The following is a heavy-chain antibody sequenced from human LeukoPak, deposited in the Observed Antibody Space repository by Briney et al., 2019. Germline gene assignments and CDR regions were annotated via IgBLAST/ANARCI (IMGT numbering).Heavy chain of an antibody. V-gene: IGHV3-30*02. Sequence: PGGSLRLSCAASGFTFDDYGMHRVRQAPGKGLEWVAFIRYDGSNKYYADSVKGRFTISRDNSKNTLYLQMNSLRAEDTAVYYCAKDRTRGTIGGHHMDVWGKGTTVTISS. CDR1: GFTFDDYG. CDR2: IRYDGSNK. CDR3: AKDRTRGTIGGHHMDV. J-gene: IGHJ6*03. D-gene: IGHD1-7*01.